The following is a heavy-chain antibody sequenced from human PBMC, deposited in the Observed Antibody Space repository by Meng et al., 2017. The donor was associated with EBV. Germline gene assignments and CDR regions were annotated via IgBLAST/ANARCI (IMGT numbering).Heavy chain of an antibody. D-gene: IGHD4-17*01. Sequence: QGRLQESGPGLVKPLETPSLTCTVARGSVSSGRYYWSWIRHPPGKGLEWIGYIYYSGSTNYNPSLKSRVTISGDTSKNQFSLKLSSVTAADTAVYYCARGLYYGDYFWFNPWGQGTLVTVSS. J-gene: IGHJ5*02. CDR1: RGSVSSGRYY. CDR2: IYYSGST. V-gene: IGHV4-61*01. CDR3: ARGLYYGDYFWFNP.